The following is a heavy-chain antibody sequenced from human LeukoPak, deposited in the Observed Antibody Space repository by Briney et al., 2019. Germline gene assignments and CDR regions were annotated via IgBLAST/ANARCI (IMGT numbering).Heavy chain of an antibody. D-gene: IGHD3-10*01. V-gene: IGHV4-30-2*01. CDR2: IYHSGST. J-gene: IGHJ4*02. Sequence: PSETLSLTCAVSGGSISSGGYSWSWIRQPPGKGLEWIGYIYHSGSTYYNPSLKSRVTISVDRSKNQFSLKLSSVTAADTAVYYCAREAGSYYMYFDYWGQGTLVTVSS. CDR1: GGSISSGGYS. CDR3: AREAGSYYMYFDY.